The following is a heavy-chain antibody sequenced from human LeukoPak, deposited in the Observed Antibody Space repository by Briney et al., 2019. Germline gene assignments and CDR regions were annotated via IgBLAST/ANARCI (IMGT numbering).Heavy chain of an antibody. Sequence: SETLSLTRTVSGYSISSGYYWGWIRQPPGKGLEWIGSIYHSGSTYYNPSLKSRVTISVDTSKNQFSLKLSSVTAADTAVYYCARVRLEYGFDYWGQGTLVTVSS. CDR2: IYHSGST. D-gene: IGHD1-1*01. J-gene: IGHJ4*02. CDR1: GYSISSGYY. CDR3: ARVRLEYGFDY. V-gene: IGHV4-38-2*02.